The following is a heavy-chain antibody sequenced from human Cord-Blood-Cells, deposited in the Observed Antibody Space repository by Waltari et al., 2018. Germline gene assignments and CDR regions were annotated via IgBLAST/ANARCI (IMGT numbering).Heavy chain of an antibody. J-gene: IGHJ4*02. CDR2: INHSGST. V-gene: IGHV4-34*01. D-gene: IGHD3-9*01. Sequence: QVQLQQWGAGLFKPSETLSLTCAVYGGSVSGYYWSWIRQPPGKGLGWIGEINHSGSTNYNPSLKSRVTISVDTSKNQFSLKLSSVTAADTAVYYCARSYPDNYDILTGYYFDYWGQGTLVTVSS. CDR3: ARSYPDNYDILTGYYFDY. CDR1: GGSVSGYY.